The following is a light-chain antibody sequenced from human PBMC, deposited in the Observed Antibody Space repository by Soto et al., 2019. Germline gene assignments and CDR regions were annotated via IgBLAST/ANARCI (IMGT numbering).Light chain of an antibody. CDR1: QDINNR. Sequence: DIQMTQAPSSVSASVGDRVTITCRASQDINNRVAWFQQRPGRAPKYLIQAASILQSGFPSRFSANGSGTDFTLTIDSLPPEDFATYYCLQVKNFPRTFGQGTKLEIK. CDR2: AAS. V-gene: IGKV1-12*01. J-gene: IGKJ1*01. CDR3: LQVKNFPRT.